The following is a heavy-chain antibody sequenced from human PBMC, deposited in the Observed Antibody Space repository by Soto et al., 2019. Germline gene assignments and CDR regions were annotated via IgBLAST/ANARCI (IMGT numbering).Heavy chain of an antibody. V-gene: IGHV1-3*01. CDR2: INAGNGNT. CDR3: ARDSGYDFYESDY. CDR1: GYTFTSYA. J-gene: IGHJ4*02. Sequence: ASVKVSCKASGYTFTSYAMHWVRQAPGQRLEWMGWINAGNGNTKYSQKFQGRVTMTTDTSTSTAYMELRSLRSDDTAVYYCARDSGYDFYESDYWGQGTLVTVSS. D-gene: IGHD3-22*01.